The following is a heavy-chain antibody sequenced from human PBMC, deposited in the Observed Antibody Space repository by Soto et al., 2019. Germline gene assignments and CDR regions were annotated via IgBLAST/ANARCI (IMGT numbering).Heavy chain of an antibody. CDR2: IRSKANSYAT. CDR3: TRSSYSSSWYPLYYYGMDV. Sequence: GSLRLSCAASGFTFSGSAMHWVRQASGKGLEWVGRIRSKANSYATAYAASVKGRFTISRDDSKNTAYLQMNSLKTEDTAVYYCTRSSYSSSWYPLYYYGMDVWGQGTTVTVSS. V-gene: IGHV3-73*01. J-gene: IGHJ6*02. CDR1: GFTFSGSA. D-gene: IGHD6-13*01.